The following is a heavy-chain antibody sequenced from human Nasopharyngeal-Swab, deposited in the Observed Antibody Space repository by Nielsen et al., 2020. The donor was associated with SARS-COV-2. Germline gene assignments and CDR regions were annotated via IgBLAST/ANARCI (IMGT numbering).Heavy chain of an antibody. CDR3: AKEQYAGSSVDY. D-gene: IGHD1-26*01. CDR1: GFTFNNYA. Sequence: GESLKISCAASGFTFNNYAMNWVRQAQGKGLEWVSAISGSGGNTYYADSVKGRFTISRDNSRNTLYLHMNSLRAEDTAVYYCAKEQYAGSSVDYWGQGTLVTVSS. J-gene: IGHJ4*02. V-gene: IGHV3-23*01. CDR2: ISGSGGNT.